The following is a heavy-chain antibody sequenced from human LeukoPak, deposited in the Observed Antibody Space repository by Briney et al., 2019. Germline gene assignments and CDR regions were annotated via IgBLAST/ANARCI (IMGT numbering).Heavy chain of an antibody. CDR2: IIHIFGTG. CDR3: ASRGGVLLWFGELKVAFDI. CDR1: GGTFSSYA. D-gene: IGHD3-10*01. J-gene: IGHJ3*02. Sequence: SVKVSCKASGGTFSSYAISWVRQAPGQGLEWVGGIIHIFGTGNYAQKFQGSVTITADESTSTAYMELSSLRSEDTAVYYCASRGGVLLWFGELKVAFDIWGQGTMVTVSS. V-gene: IGHV1-69*13.